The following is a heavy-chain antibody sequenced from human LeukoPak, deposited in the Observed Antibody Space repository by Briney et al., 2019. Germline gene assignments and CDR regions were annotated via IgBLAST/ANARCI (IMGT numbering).Heavy chain of an antibody. Sequence: GASVKVSCKASGGTFSSYAISWVRQAPGQGLEWMGGIIPIFGTANYAQKFQGRVTITADESTSTAYMELSSLRSEDTAVYDCAREGYCSGGSCYEDYWGQGTLVTVSS. D-gene: IGHD2-15*01. J-gene: IGHJ4*02. V-gene: IGHV1-69*13. CDR3: AREGYCSGGSCYEDY. CDR1: GGTFSSYA. CDR2: IIPIFGTA.